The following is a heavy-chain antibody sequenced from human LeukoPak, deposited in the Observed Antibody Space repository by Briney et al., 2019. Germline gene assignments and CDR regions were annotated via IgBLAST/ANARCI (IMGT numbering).Heavy chain of an antibody. CDR2: ISGSGGST. J-gene: IGHJ6*02. CDR3: ARNRGWSFRGAGYGMDV. CDR1: GFTFSSYA. Sequence: GGSLRLSCAAFGFTFSSYAMSWVRQAPGKGLEWVSAISGSGGSTYYADSVKGRFTISRDNSKNTLYLQMNSLRAEDTAVYYCARNRGWSFRGAGYGMDVWGQGTTVTVSS. D-gene: IGHD3-10*01. V-gene: IGHV3-23*01.